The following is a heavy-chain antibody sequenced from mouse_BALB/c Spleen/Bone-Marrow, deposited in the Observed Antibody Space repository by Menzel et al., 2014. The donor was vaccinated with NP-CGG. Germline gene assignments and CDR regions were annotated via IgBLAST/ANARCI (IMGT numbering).Heavy chain of an antibody. CDR2: INPSTGYT. Sequence: QVQLQQSGLELPKPGASVKMSCKASGTTFTSYWRHWVRPRPGLGLEWLGYINPSTGYTEYNQRFTDQATLAAVTSSTTANMQLSSLTSEDSAVYYCARDDYGACAYWGQGTLVTGSA. CDR3: ARDDYGACAY. V-gene: IGHV1-7*01. J-gene: IGHJ3*01. D-gene: IGHD2-4*01. CDR1: GTTFTSYW.